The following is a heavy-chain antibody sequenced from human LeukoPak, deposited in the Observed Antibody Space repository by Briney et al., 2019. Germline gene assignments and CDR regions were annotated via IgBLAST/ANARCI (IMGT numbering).Heavy chain of an antibody. CDR1: GGSFSGYY. J-gene: IGHJ4*02. CDR2: INHSGST. Sequence: PSETLSLTCAVYGGSFSGYYWSWIRQPPGKGLEWIGEINHSGSTNYNPSLKSRVTISVDTSKNQFSLKLSSVTAADTAVYYCARHVPLDYWGQGTLVTVSS. CDR3: ARHVPLDY. V-gene: IGHV4-34*01.